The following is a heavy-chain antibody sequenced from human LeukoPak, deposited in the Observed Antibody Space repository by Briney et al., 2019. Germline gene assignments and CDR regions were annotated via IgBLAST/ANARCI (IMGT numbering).Heavy chain of an antibody. CDR3: ARGVRYFDWSRGWFDP. V-gene: IGHV4-59*12. CDR1: GGSISSYY. Sequence: SETLSLTCTVSGGSISSYYWSWIRQPPGKGLEWIGSIYYSGGTYYNPSLKSRVTISVDTSKNQFSLKLSSVTAADTAVYYCARGVRYFDWSRGWFDPWGQGTLVTVSS. J-gene: IGHJ5*02. D-gene: IGHD3-9*01. CDR2: IYYSGGT.